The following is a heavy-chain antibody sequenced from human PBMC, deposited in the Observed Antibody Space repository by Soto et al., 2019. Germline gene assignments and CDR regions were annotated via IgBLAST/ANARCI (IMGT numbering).Heavy chain of an antibody. J-gene: IGHJ4*02. V-gene: IGHV1-18*01. CDR2: ISAYNGNT. D-gene: IGHD2-15*01. CDR3: AREVYCSGGSCYSMYYFDY. Sequence: QVQLVQSGAEVKKPGASVKVSCKASGYTFTSYGISWVRQAPGQGLEWMGWISAYNGNTNYAQKLQGRVTMTTDTSTSTAYMELRSLRSDDTAVYYCAREVYCSGGSCYSMYYFDYCGQGTLVTVSS. CDR1: GYTFTSYG.